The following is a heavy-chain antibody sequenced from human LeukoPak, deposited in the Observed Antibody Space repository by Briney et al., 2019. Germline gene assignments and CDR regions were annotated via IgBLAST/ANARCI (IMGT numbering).Heavy chain of an antibody. CDR2: AENKADSYTT. CDR1: GFTFSDYY. J-gene: IGHJ4*02. V-gene: IGHV3-72*01. CDR3: ATTYGSGTYYQYYFDY. Sequence: PGGSLRLSCAASGFTFSDYYMDWVRQAPGKGLEWVGRAENKADSYTTEYAASVKGRFTISRDDSKNSLYLQMNSLKTEDTAVYYWATTYGSGTYYQYYFDYWGQGTLVTVSS. D-gene: IGHD3-10*01.